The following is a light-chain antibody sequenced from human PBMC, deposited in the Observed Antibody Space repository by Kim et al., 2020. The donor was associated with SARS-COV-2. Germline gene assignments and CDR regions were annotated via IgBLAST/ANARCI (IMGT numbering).Light chain of an antibody. Sequence: APVKLSCPLSRGPSSYAIAWHQQQPEKGPRYLMKLNSDGSHSKGDGIPDRFSGSSSGAERYLTISSLQSEDEADYYCQTWGTGIRVFGGGTQLTVL. CDR1: RGPSSYA. CDR2: LNSDGSH. CDR3: QTWGTGIRV. J-gene: IGLJ3*02. V-gene: IGLV4-69*01.